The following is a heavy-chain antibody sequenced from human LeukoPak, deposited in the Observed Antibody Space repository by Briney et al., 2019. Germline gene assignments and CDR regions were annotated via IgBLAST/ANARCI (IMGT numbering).Heavy chain of an antibody. CDR3: AMGIAAAGTHDY. J-gene: IGHJ4*02. V-gene: IGHV1-2*02. Sequence: ASVKVSCKASRYTFTGYYMHWVRLAHGQALEWMGWINPNSGGTNYAQKFQGRVAMTRDTSISTAYMELSRLRSDDTAVYYCAMGIAAAGTHDYWGQGTLVTVSS. CDR2: INPNSGGT. CDR1: RYTFTGYY. D-gene: IGHD6-13*01.